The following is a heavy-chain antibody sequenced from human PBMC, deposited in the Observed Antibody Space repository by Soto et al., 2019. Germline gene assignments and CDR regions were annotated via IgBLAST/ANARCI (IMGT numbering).Heavy chain of an antibody. CDR1: GYTFTIYG. CDR2: ISAYNGNT. V-gene: IGHV1-18*04. Sequence: QVQLVQSGAEVKQPGASVKVSCKASGYTFTIYGISWVLQAPGQGLEWMGWISAYNGNTNYAQKLQGRVTMTTDTSTSTPYMELRSLSSDDTAVYYCARDRRTVTTPRFGYWGQGTLVTVSS. D-gene: IGHD4-4*01. CDR3: ARDRRTVTTPRFGY. J-gene: IGHJ4*02.